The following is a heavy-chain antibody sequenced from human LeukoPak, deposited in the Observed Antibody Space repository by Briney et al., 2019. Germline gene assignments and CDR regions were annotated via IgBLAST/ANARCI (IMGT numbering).Heavy chain of an antibody. CDR2: TNPNSGGT. J-gene: IGHJ6*02. D-gene: IGHD6-13*01. Sequence: GASVKVSCKASGYTFTGYYMHWVRQAPGQGLEWMGRTNPNSGGTNYAQKFQGRVTMTRDTSISTAYMELSRLRSDDTAVYYCAREHIAAAGLYYYYGMDVWGQGTTVTVSS. CDR1: GYTFTGYY. V-gene: IGHV1-2*06. CDR3: AREHIAAAGLYYYYGMDV.